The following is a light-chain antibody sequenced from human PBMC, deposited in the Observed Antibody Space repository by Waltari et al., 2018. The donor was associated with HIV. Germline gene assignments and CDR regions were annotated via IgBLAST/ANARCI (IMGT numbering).Light chain of an antibody. J-gene: IGLJ2*01. V-gene: IGLV2-14*01. Sequence: QSVLTQPASVSGSPGQSLTLSCTGTSNDIGSYNYVSWYQQSPDKAPQLIIYEVSFRPSGVSSRCSGSKSGNTASLTISGLQTEDEAYYHCSSYSRGALLFGGGTKVTVL. CDR2: EVS. CDR3: SSYSRGALL. CDR1: SNDIGSYNY.